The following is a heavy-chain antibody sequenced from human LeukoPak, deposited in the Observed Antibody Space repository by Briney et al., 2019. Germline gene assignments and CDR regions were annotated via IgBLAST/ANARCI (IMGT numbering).Heavy chain of an antibody. CDR3: AKAPSLWFGTCDY. D-gene: IGHD3-10*01. J-gene: IGHJ4*02. Sequence: GGSLRLSCAASGFTFSSYAMTWVRQAPDKGLEWVSAISGSDGSTYYADSVKGRFTISRDNSKNTLYLQMNSLRAEDTAVYYCAKAPSLWFGTCDYWGQGTLVTVSS. V-gene: IGHV3-23*01. CDR2: ISGSDGST. CDR1: GFTFSSYA.